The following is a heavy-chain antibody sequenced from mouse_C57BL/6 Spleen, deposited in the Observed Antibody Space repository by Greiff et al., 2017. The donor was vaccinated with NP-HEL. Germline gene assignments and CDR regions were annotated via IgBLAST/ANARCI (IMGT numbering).Heavy chain of an antibody. CDR3: ARSTGAWFAY. D-gene: IGHD4-1*02. CDR2: IDPSDSYT. J-gene: IGHJ3*01. V-gene: IGHV1-69*01. Sequence: VQLQQPGAELVMPGASVKLSCKASGYTFTSYWMHWVKQRPGQGLEWIGEIDPSDSYTNYNQKFKGKSTLTVDKSSSTAYMQLSSLTSEDSAAYYCARSTGAWFAYWGQGTLVTVSA. CDR1: GYTFTSYW.